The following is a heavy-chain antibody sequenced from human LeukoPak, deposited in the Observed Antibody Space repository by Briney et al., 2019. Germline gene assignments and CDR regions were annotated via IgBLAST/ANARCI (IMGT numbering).Heavy chain of an antibody. Sequence: GGSLRLSCAASGFTFSSYSMNWVRQAPGKGLEWVSYISSSSSTIYYADSVKGRFTISRDNAKNSLYLQMNSLRAEDTAVYYCARDHGAKVFLFDYWGQGTLVTVSS. D-gene: IGHD5-18*01. V-gene: IGHV3-48*01. J-gene: IGHJ4*02. CDR3: ARDHGAKVFLFDY. CDR1: GFTFSSYS. CDR2: ISSSSSTI.